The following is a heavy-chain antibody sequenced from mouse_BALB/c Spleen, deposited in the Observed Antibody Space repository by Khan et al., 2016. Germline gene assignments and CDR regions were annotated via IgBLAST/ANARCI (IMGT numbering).Heavy chain of an antibody. Sequence: QVQLQQSGAELMKPGASVKISCKASGYTFRSYWIEWVKQRPGHGLEWIGEILPGGGTTNYNEKFQGKAIFTADSSSTTAYMQFSSLTSEDSAVYYCAIRRDSGSSPAWFAYWGQGTLVTVSA. CDR2: ILPGGGTT. J-gene: IGHJ3*01. CDR1: GYTFRSYW. D-gene: IGHD1-1*01. V-gene: IGHV1-9*01. CDR3: AIRRDSGSSPAWFAY.